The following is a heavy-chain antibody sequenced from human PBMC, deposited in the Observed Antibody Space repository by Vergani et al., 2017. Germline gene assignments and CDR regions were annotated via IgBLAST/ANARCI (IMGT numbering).Heavy chain of an antibody. V-gene: IGHV4-39*01. D-gene: IGHD6-13*01. Sequence: QLQLQESGPGLVKPSETLSLTCTVSGGSISSSSYYWGWIRQPPGKGLEWIGSIYYSGSTYYNPSLKSRVTISVDTSKNQFSLKLSSVTAADTAVYYWARVSSSSGYYYYYYGMDVWGQGTTVTVSS. CDR3: ARVSSSSGYYYYYYGMDV. CDR2: IYYSGST. CDR1: GGSISSSSYY. J-gene: IGHJ6*02.